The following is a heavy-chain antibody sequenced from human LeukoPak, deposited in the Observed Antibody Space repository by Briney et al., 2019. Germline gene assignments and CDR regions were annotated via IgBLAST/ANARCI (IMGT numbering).Heavy chain of an antibody. V-gene: IGHV1-18*04. D-gene: IGHD1-7*01. Sequence: ASVKVSCKASVYTFTGYYMHWVRQAPGQGLEWMGWISAYNGNTNYAQKLQGRVTMTTDTSTSTAYMELRSLRSDDTAVYYCARFPKSRELNWFDPWGQGTLVTVSS. CDR3: ARFPKSRELNWFDP. J-gene: IGHJ5*02. CDR1: VYTFTGYY. CDR2: ISAYNGNT.